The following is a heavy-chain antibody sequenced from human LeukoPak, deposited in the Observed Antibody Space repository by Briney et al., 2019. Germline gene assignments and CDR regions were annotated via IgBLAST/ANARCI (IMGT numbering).Heavy chain of an antibody. D-gene: IGHD5-24*01. CDR1: GFTFSSYW. Sequence: PGGSLRLSCAASGFTFSSYWMSWVRQAPGKGLEWVANIKQDGSEKYYVDSVKGRFTISRDYAKNSLYLQMNSLRAEDTAVYYCARTLRWGLNAIDYWGQGTLVTVSS. J-gene: IGHJ4*02. V-gene: IGHV3-7*01. CDR3: ARTLRWGLNAIDY. CDR2: IKQDGSEK.